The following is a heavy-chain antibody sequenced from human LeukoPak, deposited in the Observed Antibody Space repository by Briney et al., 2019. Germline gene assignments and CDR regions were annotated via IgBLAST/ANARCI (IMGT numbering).Heavy chain of an antibody. J-gene: IGHJ3*02. CDR3: ARDCSGDGCYSRTLAI. D-gene: IGHD2-15*01. Sequence: SETLSLTCAVSGVPIVSNYWWNWVRQSPGKGLEWIGQIHHSGSTIYNPSLKSRVTISVDKSRSQLSLKVDSVTAADSAVYYCARDCSGDGCYSRTLAIWGQGTMVIVSS. V-gene: IGHV4-4*02. CDR2: IHHSGST. CDR1: GVPIVSNYW.